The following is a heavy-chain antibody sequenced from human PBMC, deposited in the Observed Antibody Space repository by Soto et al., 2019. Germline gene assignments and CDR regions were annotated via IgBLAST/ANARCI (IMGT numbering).Heavy chain of an antibody. J-gene: IGHJ4*02. Sequence: QVQLVQSGAEVKKPGASVKVSCKASGYTFTSYDINWVRQATGQGLVWMGWMNPNSGNTGYAQKFQGRGTMTRNTSRSTAYLELSSLRSEDTAVYYCARGYYCSGGSCYSPFDYWGQGTLVTVSS. CDR3: ARGYYCSGGSCYSPFDY. V-gene: IGHV1-8*01. CDR1: GYTFTSYD. D-gene: IGHD2-15*01. CDR2: MNPNSGNT.